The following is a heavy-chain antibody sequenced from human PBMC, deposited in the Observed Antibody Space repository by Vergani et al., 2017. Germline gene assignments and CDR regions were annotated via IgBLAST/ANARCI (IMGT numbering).Heavy chain of an antibody. V-gene: IGHV3-21*01. CDR1: GGTFSSYA. CDR2: ISSSSSYI. Sequence: VQLVQSGAEVKKPGSSVKVSCKASGGTFSSYAISWVRQASGKGLEWVSSISSSSSYIYYADSVKGRFTISRDNAKNSLYLQMNSLRAEDTAVYYCARDEQWLVRGVDYWGQGTLVTVSS. D-gene: IGHD6-19*01. J-gene: IGHJ4*02. CDR3: ARDEQWLVRGVDY.